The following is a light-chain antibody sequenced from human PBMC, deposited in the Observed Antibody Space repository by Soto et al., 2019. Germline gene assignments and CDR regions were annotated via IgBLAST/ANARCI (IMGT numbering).Light chain of an antibody. J-gene: IGKJ1*01. Sequence: EMVMTQSPPTLSVSPGERATLSCRTSQSLRSDLAWYQQKPGQAPRLLIYGASTRATDVPARFSGSGSGTDFTLTISRLEPEDFAVYYCQQYGSLSWTFGQGTKVDIK. CDR1: QSLRSD. V-gene: IGKV3-15*01. CDR3: QQYGSLSWT. CDR2: GAS.